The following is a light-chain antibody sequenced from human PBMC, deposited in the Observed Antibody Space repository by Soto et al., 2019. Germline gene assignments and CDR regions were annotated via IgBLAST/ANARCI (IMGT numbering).Light chain of an antibody. CDR1: QSVTSSF. CDR2: GAS. CDR3: QQYGSSPQT. J-gene: IGKJ2*01. Sequence: EIVLTQSPGTLSLSPEERATLSCRASQSVTSSFLAWHQQKPGQAPRLLIYGASSRATGIPHRFSGSGSGTDFTLTISRLEPEDFAVYYCQQYGSSPQTFGQGTKLEIK. V-gene: IGKV3-20*01.